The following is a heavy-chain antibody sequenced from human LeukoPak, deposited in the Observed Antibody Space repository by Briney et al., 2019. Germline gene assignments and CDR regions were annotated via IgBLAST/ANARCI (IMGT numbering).Heavy chain of an antibody. J-gene: IGHJ4*02. CDR1: GGSFSGYY. D-gene: IGHD3-3*01. CDR3: ARAGKIFGVVDVDY. CDR2: INHSGST. Sequence: PSETLSLTCAVYGGSFSGYYWSWIRQPPGKGLEWIGEINHSGSTNYNPSLKSRVTISVDTSKNQFSLKLSSVTAADTAVYYCARAGKIFGVVDVDYWGQGTLVTVSS. V-gene: IGHV4-34*01.